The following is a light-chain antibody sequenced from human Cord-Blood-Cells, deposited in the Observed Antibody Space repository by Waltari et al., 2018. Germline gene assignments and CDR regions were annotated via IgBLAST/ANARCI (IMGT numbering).Light chain of an antibody. CDR2: SAS. CDR1: QSISSY. CDR3: QRSYSTPWT. V-gene: IGKV1-39*01. J-gene: IGKJ1*01. Sequence: DIQMTQSPSSLSASVGDRVTITCRASQSISSYLNWYPQKPGKAPKLLIYSASSLQSGVPSRFSGSGSGTDFTLTISSLQPEDFATYYCQRSYSTPWTFGQGTKVEIK.